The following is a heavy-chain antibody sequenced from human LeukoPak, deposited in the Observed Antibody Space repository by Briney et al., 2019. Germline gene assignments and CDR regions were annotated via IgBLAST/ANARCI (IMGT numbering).Heavy chain of an antibody. CDR2: IKKDGSEI. CDR1: GFTFSSYW. V-gene: IGHV3-7*01. J-gene: IGHJ4*02. Sequence: SGGSLRLSCAASGFTFSSYWMTWVRQAPGKGLELVASIKKDGSEIYYADSVKGRFTISRDNAKNSLFLQMNSLRAEDTALYYCARRSTVSGTDYWGQGTLVTVSS. CDR3: ARRSTVSGTDY. D-gene: IGHD6-19*01.